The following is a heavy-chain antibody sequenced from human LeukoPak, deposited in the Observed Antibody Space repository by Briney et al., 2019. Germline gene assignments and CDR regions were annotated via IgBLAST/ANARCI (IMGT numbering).Heavy chain of an antibody. CDR1: GGSFSGYY. J-gene: IGHJ5*02. CDR3: ARGRSQITTVTKFGWFDP. D-gene: IGHD4-17*01. V-gene: IGHV4-34*01. CDR2: INRSGST. Sequence: SETLSLTCAVSGGSFSGYYWSWIRQPPGKGLEWIGEINRSGSTNYNPSLKRRVTISVDTSKNQFSLTLSSVTAADTAVYYCARGRSQITTVTKFGWFDPWGQGTLVTVSS.